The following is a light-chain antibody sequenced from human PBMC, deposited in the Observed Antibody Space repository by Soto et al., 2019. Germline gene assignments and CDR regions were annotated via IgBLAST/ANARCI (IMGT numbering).Light chain of an antibody. CDR2: GSS. V-gene: IGKV3-20*01. Sequence: EVVLTQSPGTLSLSPGARATLSCRASQSVSNNYLAWYQQKPGQSPKILIFGSSVRATGIPDRFSGSESGTDFTLTISSLEPEDFAVYYCQQYGSSPPYTFGQGTKLEIK. J-gene: IGKJ2*01. CDR1: QSVSNNY. CDR3: QQYGSSPPYT.